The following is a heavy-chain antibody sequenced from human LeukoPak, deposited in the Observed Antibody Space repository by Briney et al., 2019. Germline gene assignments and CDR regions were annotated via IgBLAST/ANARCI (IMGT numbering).Heavy chain of an antibody. CDR2: ISYDGSNK. J-gene: IGHJ4*02. V-gene: IGHV3-30-3*01. CDR3: ARDHGDIVVVVAATGGTAGDY. D-gene: IGHD2-15*01. Sequence: GGSLRLSCAASGFTFSSYAMHWVRQAPGKGLEWVAVISYDGSNKHYADSVKGRFTISRDNSKNTLYLQMNSLRAEDTAVYYCARDHGDIVVVVAATGGTAGDYWGQGTLVTVSS. CDR1: GFTFSSYA.